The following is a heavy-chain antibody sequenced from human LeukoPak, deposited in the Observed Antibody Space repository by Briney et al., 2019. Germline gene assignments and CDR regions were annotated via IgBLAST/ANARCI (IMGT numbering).Heavy chain of an antibody. V-gene: IGHV1-8*01. Sequence: ASVKVSCKASGYTFTSYDINWVRQATGQGLEWMGWMNPNSGNTGYAQKFQGRVTMTRNTSISTAYMELSSLRSEDTSVYYCARGITVVNWFAPWGQGTLVTVSS. D-gene: IGHD2-21*01. CDR1: GYTFTSYD. J-gene: IGHJ5*02. CDR3: ARGITVVNWFAP. CDR2: MNPNSGNT.